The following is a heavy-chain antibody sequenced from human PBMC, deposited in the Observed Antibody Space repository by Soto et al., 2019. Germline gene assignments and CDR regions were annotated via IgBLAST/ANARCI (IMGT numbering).Heavy chain of an antibody. J-gene: IGHJ4*02. CDR3: AKLVIGYCSGNTCDDY. V-gene: IGHV3-30*18. D-gene: IGHD2-15*01. CDR1: GFTFSYG. CDR2: ISYDSSNK. Sequence: VQLLESGGGLIQPGGSLRLSCAASGFTFSYGIHWLRQAPGKGLEWVAYISYDSSNKFYGDSVKGRFTISRDNSKNTQFLPLNRLRAEDTAVYYCAKLVIGYCSGNTCDDYWGQGTLVAVSS.